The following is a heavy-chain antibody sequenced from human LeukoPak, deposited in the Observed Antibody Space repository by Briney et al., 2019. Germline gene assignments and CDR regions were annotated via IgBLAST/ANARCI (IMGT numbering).Heavy chain of an antibody. CDR2: IYYSGST. V-gene: IGHV4-59*08. CDR1: GGSISSYY. Sequence: SETLSLTCTVSGGSISSYYWSWIRQPPGKGLEWIGYIYYSGSTNYNPSLKSRVAISVDTSKNQFSLKLSSVTAADTAVYYCARCPTDVFDNWFDPWGQGTLVTVSS. D-gene: IGHD3-10*01. J-gene: IGHJ5*02. CDR3: ARCPTDVFDNWFDP.